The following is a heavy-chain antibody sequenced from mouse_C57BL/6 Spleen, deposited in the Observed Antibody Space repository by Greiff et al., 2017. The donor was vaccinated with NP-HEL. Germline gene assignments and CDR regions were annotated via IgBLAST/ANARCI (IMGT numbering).Heavy chain of an antibody. D-gene: IGHD2-4*01. CDR2: INPSSGYT. V-gene: IGHV1-7*01. Sequence: VQLQQPGAELAKPGASVKLSCKASGYTFTSYWMHWVKQRPGQGLEWIGDINPSSGYTKYNQKFKDKSTLTADKSSSTAYMQLSSLTYEDSAVYYCARSTYDYGGFAYWGQGTLVTVSA. J-gene: IGHJ3*01. CDR1: GYTFTSYW. CDR3: ARSTYDYGGFAY.